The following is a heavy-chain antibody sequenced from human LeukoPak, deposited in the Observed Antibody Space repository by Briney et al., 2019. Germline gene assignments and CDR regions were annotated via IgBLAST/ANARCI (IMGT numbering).Heavy chain of an antibody. CDR3: ARDFSRRDGPRRMRDDAFDI. V-gene: IGHV1-24*01. CDR1: GYTLTELS. CDR2: FDPEDGET. Sequence: ASVKVSCKVSGYTLTELSMHWVRQTPGKGLEWMGGFDPEDGETIYAQKFQGRVTMTEDTSTDTAYMELSSLRSEDTAVYYCARDFSRRDGPRRMRDDAFDIWGQGTMVTVSS. J-gene: IGHJ3*02. D-gene: IGHD5-24*01.